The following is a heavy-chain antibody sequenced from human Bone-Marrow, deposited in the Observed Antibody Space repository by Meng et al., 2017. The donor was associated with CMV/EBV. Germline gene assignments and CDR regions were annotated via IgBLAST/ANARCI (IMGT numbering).Heavy chain of an antibody. D-gene: IGHD1-26*01. J-gene: IGHJ6*02. CDR2: INHSGST. CDR3: ASESATHLGGGISYHGMDV. Sequence: SETLSLTCTVYDGSFNAYYYNWFRQAPGKGLEWIGEINHSGSTNYNPSLKSRVTITVDKSKNQFSLRLSSVTSADTAVYYCASESATHLGGGISYHGMDVWGQGTTVTVSS. V-gene: IGHV4-34*01. CDR1: DGSFNAYY.